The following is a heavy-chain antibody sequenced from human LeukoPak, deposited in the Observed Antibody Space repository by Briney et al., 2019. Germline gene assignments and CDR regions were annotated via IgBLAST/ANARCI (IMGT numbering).Heavy chain of an antibody. V-gene: IGHV3-21*04. Sequence: PGGSLRLSCAASGFTFSDYSMNWVRQAPGKGLEWVSSISSSSSYIYYADSLKGRFTISRDNSKNTLYLQMNSLRAEDTAVYYCAKDRQITMILPQYAFDIWGQGTMVTVSS. J-gene: IGHJ3*02. CDR3: AKDRQITMILPQYAFDI. CDR2: ISSSSSYI. D-gene: IGHD3-22*01. CDR1: GFTFSDYS.